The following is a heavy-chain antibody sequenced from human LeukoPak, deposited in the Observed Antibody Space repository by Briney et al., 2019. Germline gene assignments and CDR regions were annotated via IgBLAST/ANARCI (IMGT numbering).Heavy chain of an antibody. CDR1: KFIFSDYG. V-gene: IGHV3-30*02. Sequence: PGGSLRLSCAASKFIFSDYGMHWVRQAPGKGLEWVAFIWYDGSDEYYADSVKGRLTISRDNSKNTLYLQMNSLRAEDTAVYYCANRRRDSSGSPFDYWGQGTLVTVSS. D-gene: IGHD3-22*01. CDR3: ANRRRDSSGSPFDY. J-gene: IGHJ4*02. CDR2: IWYDGSDE.